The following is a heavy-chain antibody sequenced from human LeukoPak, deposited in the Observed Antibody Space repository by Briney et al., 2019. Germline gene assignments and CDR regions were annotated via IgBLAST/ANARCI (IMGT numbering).Heavy chain of an antibody. CDR3: ARQYDPKGYYGMDV. Sequence: PGGSLRLSCAASGFTFSSYEMNWVRQAPGKGLEWVSYISSSGSTIYYADSVKGRFTISRDNAENSLYLQMNSLRAEDTAVYYCARQYDPKGYYGMDVWGQGTTVTVSS. D-gene: IGHD3-3*01. V-gene: IGHV3-48*03. CDR2: ISSSGSTI. CDR1: GFTFSSYE. J-gene: IGHJ6*02.